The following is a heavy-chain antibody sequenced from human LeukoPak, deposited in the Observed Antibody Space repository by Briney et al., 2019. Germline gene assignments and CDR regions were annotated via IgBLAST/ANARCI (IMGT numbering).Heavy chain of an antibody. J-gene: IGHJ4*02. CDR1: GYTFTGYY. CDR3: ARRALTGDFVRFDY. Sequence: ASVKVSCKASGYTFTGYYMHWVRQAPGQGLEWMGWINPNSGGTNYAQKLQGRVTMTRDTSISTAYMELSRLRSDDTAVYYCARRALTGDFVRFDYWGQGTLVTVSS. CDR2: INPNSGGT. D-gene: IGHD7-27*01. V-gene: IGHV1-2*02.